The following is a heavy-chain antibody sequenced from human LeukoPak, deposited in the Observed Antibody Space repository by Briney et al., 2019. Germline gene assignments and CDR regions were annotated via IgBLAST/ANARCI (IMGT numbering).Heavy chain of an antibody. CDR1: GFTVSSNY. V-gene: IGHV3-66*01. D-gene: IGHD2-15*01. Sequence: GGSLRLSCAASGFTVSSNYMSWVRQAPGKGLEWVSVIYSGGSSHYADSVKGRFTISRDNSKNTLCLQMNSLRAEDTAVYYCAKDGYCSGASCYGMDVWGQGTTVTVSS. J-gene: IGHJ6*02. CDR2: IYSGGSS. CDR3: AKDGYCSGASCYGMDV.